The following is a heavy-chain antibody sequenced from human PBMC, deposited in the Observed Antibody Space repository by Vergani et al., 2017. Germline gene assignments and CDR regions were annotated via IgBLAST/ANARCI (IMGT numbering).Heavy chain of an antibody. Sequence: QVQLVQSGAEVKKPGSSVKVSCKASGGTFSSYAISWVRQAPGQGLEWMGGIIPIFGTANYAQKVQGRVTITADESTSTAYMELSSLRSEDTAVYYCARYCSGGSCLDPYYFDYWGQGTLVTVSS. CDR2: IIPIFGTA. CDR3: ARYCSGGSCLDPYYFDY. J-gene: IGHJ4*02. CDR1: GGTFSSYA. V-gene: IGHV1-69*01. D-gene: IGHD2-15*01.